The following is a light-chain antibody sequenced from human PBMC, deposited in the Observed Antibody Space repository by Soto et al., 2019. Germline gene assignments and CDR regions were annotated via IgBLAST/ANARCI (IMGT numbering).Light chain of an antibody. CDR3: QVWESSSDQVV. V-gene: IGLV3-21*02. J-gene: IGLJ2*01. CDR1: NIGSKS. CDR2: DDS. Sequence: SYELTQPPSVSGAPGQTAKITCGGNNIGSKSVHWYQQKAGQAPVLVVHDDSDRPSGIPERFSGSNSANTATLTISRVEAGDEADYYCQVWESSSDQVVFAGGTKLTVL.